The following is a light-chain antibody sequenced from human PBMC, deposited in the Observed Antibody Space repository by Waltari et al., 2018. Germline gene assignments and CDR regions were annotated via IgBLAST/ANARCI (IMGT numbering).Light chain of an antibody. CDR3: MQALQTPLT. Sequence: DIVMTQSPLSLPVTPGEPASISCRSSQSLLHTNGYTYLDWYLQKPGQSPQLLIYLGSNRASGVPDRFSGSGSGTDFTLKISRVEAEDVAVYYCMQALQTPLTFGGGTKVEIE. CDR2: LGS. V-gene: IGKV2-28*01. J-gene: IGKJ4*01. CDR1: QSLLHTNGYTY.